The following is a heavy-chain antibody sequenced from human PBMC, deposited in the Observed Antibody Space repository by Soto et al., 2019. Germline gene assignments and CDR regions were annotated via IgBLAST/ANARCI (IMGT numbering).Heavy chain of an antibody. CDR3: AGGGVRGVITRTRDYYGMDV. CDR2: IYPGDSDT. V-gene: IGHV5-51*01. J-gene: IGHJ6*02. CDR1: GYSFTSYW. Sequence: GESLKISCKGSGYSFTSYWIGWVRQMPGKGLEWMGIIYPGDSDTRYSPSFQGQVTISADKSIGTAYLQWSSLKASDTAMYYCAGGGVRGVITRTRDYYGMDVWGQGTTVTVS. D-gene: IGHD3-10*01.